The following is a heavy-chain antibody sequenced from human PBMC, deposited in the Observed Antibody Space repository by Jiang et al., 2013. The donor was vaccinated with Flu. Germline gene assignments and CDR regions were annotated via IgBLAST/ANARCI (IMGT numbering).Heavy chain of an antibody. Sequence: GPGLVKPSETLSLTCTVSGGSISSSSYYWGWVRQPPGKGLEWIGSIYYRGSTYYNPSLKSRVTISVDTSKNRFSLKLSSVTAADTAVYYCARRDGYNSHYFDYWGQGTLVTVSS. V-gene: IGHV4-39*01. CDR1: GGSISSSSYY. CDR2: IYYRGST. CDR3: ARRDGYNSHYFDY. J-gene: IGHJ4*02. D-gene: IGHD5-24*01.